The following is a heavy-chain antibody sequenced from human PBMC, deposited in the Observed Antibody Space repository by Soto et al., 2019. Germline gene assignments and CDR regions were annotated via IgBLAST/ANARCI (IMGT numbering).Heavy chain of an antibody. CDR1: GFTFSSND. V-gene: IGHV3-53*01. Sequence: EVQLVESGGGLIQPGGSLRLSCAASGFTFSSNDMNWVRQAPGKGLEWVSLIYSGGSTYYADSVKGRFTISRDNSKNTLYLQNSSLRAEDTAIYYCATRPLLPGAPWGQGTMVTVSS. D-gene: IGHD3-22*01. CDR2: IYSGGST. J-gene: IGHJ3*01. CDR3: ATRPLLPGAP.